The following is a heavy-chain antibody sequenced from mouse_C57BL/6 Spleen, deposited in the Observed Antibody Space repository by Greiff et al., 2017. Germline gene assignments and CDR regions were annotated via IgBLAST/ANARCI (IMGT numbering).Heavy chain of an antibody. V-gene: IGHV5-17*01. Sequence: VQLKESGGGLVKPGGSLKLSCAASGFTFSDYGMHWVRQAPEKGLEWVAYISSGSSTIYYADTVKGRFTISRDNAKNTLFLQMTSLRSEDTAMYYCARRNYGSFDYWGQGTTLTVSS. CDR1: GFTFSDYG. CDR3: ARRNYGSFDY. CDR2: ISSGSSTI. J-gene: IGHJ2*01. D-gene: IGHD1-1*01.